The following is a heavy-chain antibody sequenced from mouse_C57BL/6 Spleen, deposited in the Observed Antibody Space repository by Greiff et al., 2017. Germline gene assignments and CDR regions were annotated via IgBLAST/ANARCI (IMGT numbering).Heavy chain of an antibody. J-gene: IGHJ3*01. CDR2: IDPENGDT. CDR3: TTCTTVVATGAY. Sequence: VQLQQSGAELVRPGASVKLSCTASGFNIKDDYMHWVKQRPEQGLEWLGWIDPENGDTEYASKFQGKATITADTTSNTAYLQLSSLTSEDTAVYYCTTCTTVVATGAYWGQGTLVTVSA. V-gene: IGHV14-4*01. CDR1: GFNIKDDY. D-gene: IGHD1-1*01.